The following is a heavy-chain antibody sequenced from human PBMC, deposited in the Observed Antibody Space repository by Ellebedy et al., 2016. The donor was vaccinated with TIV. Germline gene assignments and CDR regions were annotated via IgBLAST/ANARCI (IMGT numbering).Heavy chain of an antibody. CDR1: GGSISSGGYS. Sequence: SETLSLTCAVSGGSISSGGYSWSWIRQPPGKGLEWIGYIYHSGSTYYNPSLKSRVTISVDTSKNQFSLKLSSVTAADTAVYYCARVITMVRGVFDYWGQGTLVTVSS. CDR2: IYHSGST. CDR3: ARVITMVRGVFDY. D-gene: IGHD3-10*01. J-gene: IGHJ4*02. V-gene: IGHV4-30-2*05.